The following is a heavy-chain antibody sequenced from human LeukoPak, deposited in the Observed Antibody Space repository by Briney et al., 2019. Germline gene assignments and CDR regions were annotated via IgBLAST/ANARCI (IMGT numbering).Heavy chain of an antibody. V-gene: IGHV3-21*01. CDR1: GINITNDN. CDR3: ARDLAWDAFDI. J-gene: IGHJ3*02. CDR2: IQSSSGSI. Sequence: GPLRLSCAASGINITNDNMNLVRQAPGKGVEWVSSIQSSSGSIYYADSLKGRFTISRDNAKNSLYLQMNSLRAEDTAVYYCARDLAWDAFDIWGQRTMVTVSS.